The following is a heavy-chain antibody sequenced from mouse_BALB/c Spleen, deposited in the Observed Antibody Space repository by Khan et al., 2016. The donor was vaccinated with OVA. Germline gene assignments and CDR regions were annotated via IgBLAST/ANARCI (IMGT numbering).Heavy chain of an antibody. CDR2: ISPGSGST. CDR1: GYTFTDYI. D-gene: IGHD2-14*01. CDR3: ARGGYSVFAY. V-gene: IGHV1-77*01. J-gene: IGHJ3*01. Sequence: QVQLQQSGPELVRPGASVKMSCKASGYTFTDYIIHWVKQTTGQGLEWIGDISPGSGSTYYNEKFKGKATLTADKSSNTAYMQLSSLTSEDSAVYFCARGGYSVFAYWGQWTLVTVSA.